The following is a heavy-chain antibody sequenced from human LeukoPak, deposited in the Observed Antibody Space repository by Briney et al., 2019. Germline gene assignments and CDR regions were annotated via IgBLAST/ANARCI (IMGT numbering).Heavy chain of an antibody. J-gene: IGHJ5*02. Sequence: ASVKVSCKASGGTFSIYAISWVRQAPGQGLEWMGGIIPIFGTANYAQKFQGRVTITADKSTSTAYMELSSLRSEDTAVYYCARSTDYGTATLFDPWGQGTLVTVSS. CDR2: IIPIFGTA. V-gene: IGHV1-69*06. CDR3: ARSTDYGTATLFDP. D-gene: IGHD3-10*01. CDR1: GGTFSIYA.